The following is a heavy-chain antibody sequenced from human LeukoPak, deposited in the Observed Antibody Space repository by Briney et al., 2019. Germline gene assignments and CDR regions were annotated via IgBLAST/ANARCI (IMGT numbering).Heavy chain of an antibody. Sequence: GSLRLSCAASGFTFSSYWMSWVRQAPGKGLEWVANIKQDGSEKYYVDSVKGRFTISRDNAKNSLYLQMNSLRAEDTAVYYCARDQGAYDSSGYLYYYMDVWGKGTTVTVSS. CDR1: GFTFSSYW. V-gene: IGHV3-7*01. J-gene: IGHJ6*03. CDR2: IKQDGSEK. CDR3: ARDQGAYDSSGYLYYYMDV. D-gene: IGHD3-22*01.